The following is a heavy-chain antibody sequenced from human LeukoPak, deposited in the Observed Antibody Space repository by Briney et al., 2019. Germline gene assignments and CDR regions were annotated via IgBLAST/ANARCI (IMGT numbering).Heavy chain of an antibody. V-gene: IGHV3-48*01. CDR1: GFTFSSYS. CDR3: ARDMDDSSGYYSDAFDI. Sequence: GSLSLSCAASGFTFSSYSMNWVRQAPGKGLEWVSYISSSSSTIYYADSVKGRFTISRDNAKNSLYLQMNSLRAEDTAVYYCARDMDDSSGYYSDAFDIWGQGTMVTVSS. D-gene: IGHD3-22*01. J-gene: IGHJ3*02. CDR2: ISSSSSTI.